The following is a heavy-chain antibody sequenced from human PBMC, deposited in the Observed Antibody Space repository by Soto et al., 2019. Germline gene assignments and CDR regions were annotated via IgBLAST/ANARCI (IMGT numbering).Heavy chain of an antibody. CDR3: ASGHDAYKVRY. J-gene: IGHJ4*02. D-gene: IGHD1-1*01. V-gene: IGHV4-31*02. CDR2: IYYIGTT. Sequence: WTWIRQHPGKGLEWIGYIYYIGTTYYNPSLKSRPTISMDTSENQFSLELTSVTAADTAIYFCASGHDAYKVRYWGQGTLVTVSS.